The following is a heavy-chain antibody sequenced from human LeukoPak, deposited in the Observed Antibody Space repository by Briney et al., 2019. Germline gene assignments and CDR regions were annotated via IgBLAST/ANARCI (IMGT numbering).Heavy chain of an antibody. V-gene: IGHV1-69*01. CDR3: AVAWRLGASSFDP. CDR2: IIPIFGTA. Sequence: ASVKVSCKASGGTFSSYAISWVRQAPGQGLEWMVGIIPIFGTANYAQKFQGRVTITADESTSTAYLELSSLRSEDTAVYYCAVAWRLGASSFDPWGQGTPVTVSS. D-gene: IGHD3-16*01. CDR1: GGTFSSYA. J-gene: IGHJ5*02.